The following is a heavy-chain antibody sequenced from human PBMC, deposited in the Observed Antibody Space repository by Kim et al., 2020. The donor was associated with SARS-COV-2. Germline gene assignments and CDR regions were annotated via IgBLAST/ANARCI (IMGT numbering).Heavy chain of an antibody. CDR1: GGSISSSSYY. J-gene: IGHJ5*02. CDR2: IYYSGST. V-gene: IGHV4-39*01. Sequence: SETLSLTCTVSGGSISSSSYYWGWIRQPPGKGLEWIGSIYYSGSTYYNPSLKSRVTISVDTSKNQFSLKLSSVTAADTAVYYCARHDDFWSGYLDPWGQG. D-gene: IGHD3-3*01. CDR3: ARHDDFWSGYLDP.